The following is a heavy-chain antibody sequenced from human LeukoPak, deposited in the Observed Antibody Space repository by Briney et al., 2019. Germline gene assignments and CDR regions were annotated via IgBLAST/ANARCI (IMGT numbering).Heavy chain of an antibody. D-gene: IGHD3-16*01. Sequence: KASETLSLTCAVYGGSFSGYYWSWIRQPPGKGLEWIGYVYQTGHNHNNPSLKSRVTISLDTSTNQVSLKLSSVTAADTAVYYCARHRFGHLFDSWGQGTLVIVSS. J-gene: IGHJ4*02. V-gene: IGHV4-34*11. CDR3: ARHRFGHLFDS. CDR1: GGSFSGYY. CDR2: VYQTGHN.